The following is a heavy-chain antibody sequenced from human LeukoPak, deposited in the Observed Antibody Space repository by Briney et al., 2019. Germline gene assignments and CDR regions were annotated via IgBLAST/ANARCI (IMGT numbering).Heavy chain of an antibody. Sequence: ASVKVSCKASGYTFTSYAMRWVRQAPGQRLEWMGWINAGNGNTKYSQKFQGRVTITRDTSASTAYMELSSLRSEDTAVYYCARAPPYDFWSGYGMDVWGQGTTVTVSS. D-gene: IGHD3-3*01. CDR3: ARAPPYDFWSGYGMDV. CDR2: INAGNGNT. CDR1: GYTFTSYA. V-gene: IGHV1-3*01. J-gene: IGHJ6*02.